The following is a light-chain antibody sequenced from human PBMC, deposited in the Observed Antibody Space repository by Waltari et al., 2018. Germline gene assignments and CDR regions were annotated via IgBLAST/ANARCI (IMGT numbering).Light chain of an antibody. V-gene: IGKV3-15*01. CDR3: HQYNNWPRT. J-gene: IGKJ1*01. CDR2: GAS. CDR1: QSVGSK. Sequence: EIVMTQSPATLSVSPGERATLSCRASQSVGSKLAWYQQKPGQAPRLLIYGASTRATGIPARFSGSGSGTEFTLTISNLQSEDFAVYYCHQYNNWPRTFGQGTKVEIK.